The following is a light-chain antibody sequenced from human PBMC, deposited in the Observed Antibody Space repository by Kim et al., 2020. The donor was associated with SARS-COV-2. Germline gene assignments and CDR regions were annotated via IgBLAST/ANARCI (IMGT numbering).Light chain of an antibody. CDR2: KAS. Sequence: LAASGGDRVTMTCRASQDIGTGVAWYQQRPGRAPKLLIYKASALDSGVPGRFSGSGSGTEFTLTIDSLQADDVAIYYCQQYESYWTFGQGTKVDI. CDR3: QQYESYWT. J-gene: IGKJ1*01. CDR1: QDIGTG. V-gene: IGKV1-5*03.